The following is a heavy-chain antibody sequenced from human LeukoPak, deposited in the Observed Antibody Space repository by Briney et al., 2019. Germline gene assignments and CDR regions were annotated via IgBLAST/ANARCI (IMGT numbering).Heavy chain of an antibody. J-gene: IGHJ3*02. Sequence: SVKASCKASGGTFSSYAISWVRQAPGQGLEWMGGIIPIFGTANYAQKFQGRVTITTDESTSTAYMELSSLRSEDTAVYYCARATVDRIVDAFDIWGQGTMVTVSS. CDR3: ARATVDRIVDAFDI. CDR1: GGTFSSYA. V-gene: IGHV1-69*05. CDR2: IIPIFGTA. D-gene: IGHD4-23*01.